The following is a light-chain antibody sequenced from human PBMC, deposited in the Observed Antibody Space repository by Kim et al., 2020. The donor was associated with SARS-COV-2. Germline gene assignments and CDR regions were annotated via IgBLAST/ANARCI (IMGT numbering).Light chain of an antibody. CDR2: DVS. CDR1: SSDVGGYNY. Sequence: QSALTQPASVSGSPGQSITISCTGTSSDVGGYNYVSWYQQHPGKAPKLMIYDVSNRPSGVSNRFSGSKSGNAASLTISGLQAEDEADYYCSSYTSSGTPNYVVGTGTKVTVL. V-gene: IGLV2-14*03. J-gene: IGLJ1*01. CDR3: SSYTSSGTPNYV.